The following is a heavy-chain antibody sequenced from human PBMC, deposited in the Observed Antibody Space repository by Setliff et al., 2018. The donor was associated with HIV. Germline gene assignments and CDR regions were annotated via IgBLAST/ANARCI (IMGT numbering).Heavy chain of an antibody. D-gene: IGHD3-22*01. CDR2: ISGSGGST. Sequence: GGSLRLSCAASGFTFSSYAMSWVRQAPGKGLEWVSAISGSGGSTYYADSVKGRFTISRDNSKNTLYLQTNSLRAEDTAVYYCAKVQSYDSSGYYWVYFDYWGQGTLVTVSS. J-gene: IGHJ4*02. V-gene: IGHV3-23*01. CDR3: AKVQSYDSSGYYWVYFDY. CDR1: GFTFSSYA.